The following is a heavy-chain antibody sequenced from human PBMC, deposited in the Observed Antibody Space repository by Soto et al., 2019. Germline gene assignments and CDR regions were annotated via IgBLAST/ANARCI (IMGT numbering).Heavy chain of an antibody. CDR3: AKDSAAYCGGDCYLGYNWFDP. CDR2: ISYDGSNK. CDR1: GFTFSSYG. D-gene: IGHD2-21*02. Sequence: GGSLRLSCAASGFTFSSYGMHWVRQAPGKGLEWVAVISYDGSNKYYADSVKGRFTISRDNSKNTLYLQMNSLRAEDTAVYYCAKDSAAYCGGDCYLGYNWFDPWGPGTLVTVSS. V-gene: IGHV3-30*18. J-gene: IGHJ5*02.